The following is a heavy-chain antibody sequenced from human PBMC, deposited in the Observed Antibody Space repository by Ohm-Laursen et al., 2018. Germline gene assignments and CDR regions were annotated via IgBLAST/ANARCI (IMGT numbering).Heavy chain of an antibody. D-gene: IGHD5-18*01. CDR3: ARGGELGHTYGPVFDF. CDR1: GFTFSAHY. J-gene: IGHJ4*02. Sequence: SLRLSCSASGFTFSAHYMSWVRQAPGPGLEWIAYITKTGRTIYYADSVRGRFTISRDNTANSMFLQMNSLRVEDTAVYYCARGGELGHTYGPVFDFWGQGSLVTVSS. CDR2: ITKTGRTI. V-gene: IGHV3-11*01.